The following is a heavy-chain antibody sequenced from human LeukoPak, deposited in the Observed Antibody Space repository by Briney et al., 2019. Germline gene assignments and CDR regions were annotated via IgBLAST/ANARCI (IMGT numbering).Heavy chain of an antibody. CDR2: ISAYNGNT. Sequence: ASVRVSCKASGYIFTDYGITWVRQAPGQGLEWMGSISAYNGNTNYAQKFQGRFTMTTDTSTTTAYMELRSLRFDDTAVYYRARDLAWGYVEQRLGWLDPWGQGALVTVSS. D-gene: IGHD1/OR15-1a*01. V-gene: IGHV1-18*01. CDR3: ARDLAWGYVEQRLGWLDP. J-gene: IGHJ5*02. CDR1: GYIFTDYG.